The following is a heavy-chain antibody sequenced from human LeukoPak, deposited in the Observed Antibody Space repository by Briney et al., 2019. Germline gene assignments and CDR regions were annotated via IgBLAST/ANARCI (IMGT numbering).Heavy chain of an antibody. CDR2: INSDGSST. J-gene: IGHJ5*02. CDR3: ARGVVGARFHP. CDR1: GFTFSSYW. Sequence: GGSLRRSCAASGFTFSSYWMHWIRQAPGKGLLCVSRINSDGSSTICAASVKGRFPISRDNAKNTLYLQMNSLRAEDTAVYYCARGVVGARFHPWGQGTLVTVSS. V-gene: IGHV3-74*01. D-gene: IGHD1-26*01.